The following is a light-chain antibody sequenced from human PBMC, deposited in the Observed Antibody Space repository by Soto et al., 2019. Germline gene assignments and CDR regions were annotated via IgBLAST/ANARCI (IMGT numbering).Light chain of an antibody. CDR2: TSN. Sequence: QSVLTQPPSASGTPGQRVTISCSGSSSNIGNNTVNWYQQLPGTAPKLLIYTSNHRPSGVPDRFSGSKSGTSASLAITGLQSGDEADYYCAAWDDSLNALYVFGTGTKLTVL. J-gene: IGLJ1*01. V-gene: IGLV1-44*01. CDR1: SSNIGNNT. CDR3: AAWDDSLNALYV.